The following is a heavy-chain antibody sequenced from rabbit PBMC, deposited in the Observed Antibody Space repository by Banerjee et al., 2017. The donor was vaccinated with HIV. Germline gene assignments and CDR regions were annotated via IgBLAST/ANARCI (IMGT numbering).Heavy chain of an antibody. CDR1: GFSFSSGYD. J-gene: IGHJ6*01. D-gene: IGHD6-1*01. CDR2: IYTGSGST. CDR3: AREKSGNYGYDL. V-gene: IGHV1S40*01. Sequence: QSLEESGGDLVKPGASLTLTCTASGFSFSSGYDMCWVRQAPGKGLELIACIYTGSGSTYYASWAKGRFTISKTSSTTVTLQMTSLTAADTATYFCAREKSGNYGYDLWGPGTLVTVS.